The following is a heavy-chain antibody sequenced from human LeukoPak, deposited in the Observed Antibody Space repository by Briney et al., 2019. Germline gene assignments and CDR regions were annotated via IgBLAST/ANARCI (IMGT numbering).Heavy chain of an antibody. CDR2: IDSSNSPI. Sequence: PGGSLRLSCAASGLTFSTYNMNWVRQAPGKGLEWVSYIDSSNSPIYYADSVKGRFTIPRDNGKNSLYLQMNSLRDEDTAVYYCARDRCSGGSCYFDYWGQGTLVTVSS. D-gene: IGHD2-15*01. CDR3: ARDRCSGGSCYFDY. J-gene: IGHJ4*02. CDR1: GLTFSTYN. V-gene: IGHV3-48*02.